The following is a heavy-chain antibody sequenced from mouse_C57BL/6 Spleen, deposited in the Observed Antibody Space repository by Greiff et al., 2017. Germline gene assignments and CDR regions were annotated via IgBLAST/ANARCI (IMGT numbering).Heavy chain of an antibody. J-gene: IGHJ4*01. CDR1: GYTFTSYW. CDR2: IYPGSGST. D-gene: IGHD2-4*01. Sequence: VQLQQPGAELVKPGASVKMSCKASGYTFTSYWITWVKQRPGQGLEWIGDIYPGSGSTNYNEKFKSKATLTVDTSSSTAYMQLSSLTSEDSAVYYGARGRYDYDEGYAMDYWGQGTSVTVSS. CDR3: ARGRYDYDEGYAMDY. V-gene: IGHV1-55*01.